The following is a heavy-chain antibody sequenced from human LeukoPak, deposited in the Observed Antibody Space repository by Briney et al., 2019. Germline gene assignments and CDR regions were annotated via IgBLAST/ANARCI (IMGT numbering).Heavy chain of an antibody. Sequence: ASVKVSCKVSGDTLSELPMHWVRQAPGKGLEWMGGFDPEKSETIYPQKLRGSVLMTEETSTGTASMELSSLTSEDTAVYFCATGNSLGYCKGGRCSNYWGQGTQVIVSS. CDR3: ATGNSLGYCKGGRCSNY. V-gene: IGHV1-24*01. D-gene: IGHD2-15*01. CDR2: FDPEKSET. CDR1: GDTLSELP. J-gene: IGHJ4*02.